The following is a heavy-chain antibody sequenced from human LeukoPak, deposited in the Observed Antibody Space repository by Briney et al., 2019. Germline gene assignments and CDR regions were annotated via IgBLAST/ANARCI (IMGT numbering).Heavy chain of an antibody. Sequence: PGESLRLSCAASGFSFGSYGLSWVRQAPGKGPQWVSYISGNGGTTHYADSVEGRFTISRDNAKNSLYLQMSSLRAEDTAVYYCARGLYLKYGMDVWGQGTTVTVSS. CDR3: ARGLYLKYGMDV. V-gene: IGHV3-48*04. D-gene: IGHD2-8*01. CDR1: GFSFGSYG. J-gene: IGHJ6*02. CDR2: ISGNGGTT.